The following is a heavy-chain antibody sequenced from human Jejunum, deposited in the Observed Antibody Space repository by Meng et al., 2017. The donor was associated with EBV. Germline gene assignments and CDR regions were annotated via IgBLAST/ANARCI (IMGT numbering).Heavy chain of an antibody. CDR1: GDTLFNGGHY. V-gene: IGHV4-30-4*01. J-gene: IGHJ5*02. D-gene: IGHD4-17*01. CDR3: ARDTNGDYGWVDP. CDR2: IFYTGNT. Sequence: QVDLQESGPGLVKPSQTLSLTCAVSGDTLFNGGHYWTWIRQPPGKGLEWIGYIFYTGNTYYNPSLKSRVTISLDISKNQFSLNLTSVTAADTAVYYCARDTNGDYGWVDPWGQGTLVTVSS.